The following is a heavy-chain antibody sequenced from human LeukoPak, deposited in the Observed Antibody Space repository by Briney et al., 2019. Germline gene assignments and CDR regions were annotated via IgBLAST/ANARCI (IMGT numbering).Heavy chain of an antibody. CDR1: GYTFTGYY. J-gene: IGHJ4*02. D-gene: IGHD2-2*02. Sequence: ASVKVSCKASGYTFTGYYMHWVRQAPGQGLEWMGWINPNSGGTNYAQKFQGRGTMTRDTSISTAYMELSRLRSDDTAVYYCARDRFRVVPAAIPDYWGQGTLVTVSS. CDR2: INPNSGGT. CDR3: ARDRFRVVPAAIPDY. V-gene: IGHV1-2*02.